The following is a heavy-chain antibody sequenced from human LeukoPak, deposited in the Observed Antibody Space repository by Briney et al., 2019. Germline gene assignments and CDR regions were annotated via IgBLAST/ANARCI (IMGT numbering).Heavy chain of an antibody. CDR1: GGSISSYY. Sequence: SETLSLTCTVSGGSISSYYWSWIRQPAGKGLEWIGRIYTSGSTNYNPSLKSRVTMSVDTSKNQFSLKLSSVTAVDTAVYYCARFSEYYHSSVHYLDYWGQGTLVSVSS. D-gene: IGHD3-22*01. V-gene: IGHV4-4*07. CDR3: ARFSEYYHSSVHYLDY. J-gene: IGHJ4*02. CDR2: IYTSGST.